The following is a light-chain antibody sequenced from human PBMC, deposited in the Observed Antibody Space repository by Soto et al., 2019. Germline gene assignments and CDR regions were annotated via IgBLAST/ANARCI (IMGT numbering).Light chain of an antibody. V-gene: IGKV3-11*01. J-gene: IGKJ1*01. CDR3: QQHLGRHT. CDR2: DAS. CDR1: QSVSGY. Sequence: DIVLTQSPVTLSLYPGEGATLSCRASQSVSGYLVWYQQKPGQAPRLLIYDASTRAAGIPARFIGSGSGTDFTLTISSLEPEDSAVYYCQQHLGRHTFGQGTKVDIK.